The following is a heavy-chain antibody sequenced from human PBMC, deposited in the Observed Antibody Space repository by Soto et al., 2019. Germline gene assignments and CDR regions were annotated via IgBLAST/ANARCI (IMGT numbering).Heavy chain of an antibody. V-gene: IGHV1-46*01. CDR3: ARAYSSSAPYYYYGMDV. Sequence: ASLKVSCKASGYTFTSYYMHWVRQAPGQGLEWMGIINPSGGSTSYAQKFQGRVTMTRDTSTSTVYMELSSLRSEDTAVYYCARAYSSSAPYYYYGMDVWGQGTTVTVSS. D-gene: IGHD6-6*01. CDR1: GYTFTSYY. J-gene: IGHJ6*02. CDR2: INPSGGST.